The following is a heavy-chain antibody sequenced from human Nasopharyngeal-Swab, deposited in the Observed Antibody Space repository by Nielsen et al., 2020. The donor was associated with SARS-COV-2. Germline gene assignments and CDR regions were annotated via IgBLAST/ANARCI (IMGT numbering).Heavy chain of an antibody. V-gene: IGHV1-18*04. CDR1: GYTFIKYG. CDR3: ARDTLRFLEWPPPAEIAY. Sequence: ASVKVSRKGSGYTFIKYGSSGVRPAAGQGLEGMGWISAYNGNTNYAQKLQGRVTMITDTSTSTAYMELRRLRSDDTAVYYCARDTLRFLEWPPPAEIAYWGQGTLVTVSS. CDR2: ISAYNGNT. D-gene: IGHD3-3*01. J-gene: IGHJ4*02.